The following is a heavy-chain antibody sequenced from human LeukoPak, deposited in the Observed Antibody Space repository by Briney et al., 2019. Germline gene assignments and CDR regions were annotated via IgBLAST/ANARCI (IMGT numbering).Heavy chain of an antibody. J-gene: IGHJ4*02. D-gene: IGHD6-19*01. CDR3: AGGIAVWRPSGGFYFDY. V-gene: IGHV4-61*08. Sequence: SQTLSLTCAVSGGSISSGGYYWSWIRQPPGKGLEWIGYIYYSGSTNYNPSLKSRVTISVDTSKNQLSLKLSSVTAADTAVYYCAGGIAVWRPSGGFYFDYWGQGTLVTVSS. CDR2: IYYSGST. CDR1: GGSISSGGYY.